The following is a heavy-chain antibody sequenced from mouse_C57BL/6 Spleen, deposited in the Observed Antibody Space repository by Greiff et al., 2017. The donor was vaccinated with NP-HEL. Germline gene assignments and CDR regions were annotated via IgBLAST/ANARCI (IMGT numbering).Heavy chain of an antibody. V-gene: IGHV5-4*01. J-gene: IGHJ2*01. CDR1: GFTFSSYA. Sequence: EVQGVESGGGLVKPGGSLKLSCAASGFTFSSYAMSWVRQTPEKRLEWVATISDGGSYTYYPDNVKGRFTISRDNAKNNLYLQMSHLKSEDTAMYYCARRDGNYVYYFDYWGQGTTLTVSS. D-gene: IGHD2-1*01. CDR3: ARRDGNYVYYFDY. CDR2: ISDGGSYT.